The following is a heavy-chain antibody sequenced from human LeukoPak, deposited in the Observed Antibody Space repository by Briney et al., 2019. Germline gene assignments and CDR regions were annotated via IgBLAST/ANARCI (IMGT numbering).Heavy chain of an antibody. V-gene: IGHV3-23*01. CDR3: AKHKENYGDSCLDAY. CDR1: GFTFDSYA. Sequence: GGSLRLSCAASGFTFDSYAMSWVRQAPGKGLEWVSNINTSGGSTYYADSVKGRFTISRDNSKNMVYLQMNSLRAEDTAVYYCAKHKENYGDSCLDAYWGQGTLVTVSS. D-gene: IGHD4-17*01. CDR2: INTSGGST. J-gene: IGHJ4*02.